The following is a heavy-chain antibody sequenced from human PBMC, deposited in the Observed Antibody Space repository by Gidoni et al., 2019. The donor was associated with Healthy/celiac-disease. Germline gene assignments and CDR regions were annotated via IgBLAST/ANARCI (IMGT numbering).Heavy chain of an antibody. CDR3: ASQSRIAVEIDY. V-gene: IGHV3-23*01. D-gene: IGHD6-19*01. CDR1: GFTFSSYA. Sequence: EVQLLESGGGLVQPGGALGHSCAASGFTFSSYAMSWVRQAPGKGLEWVSAISGSGGSTYYADSVKGRFTISRDNSKNTLYLQMNSLRAEDTAVYYCASQSRIAVEIDYWGQGTLVTVSS. J-gene: IGHJ4*02. CDR2: ISGSGGST.